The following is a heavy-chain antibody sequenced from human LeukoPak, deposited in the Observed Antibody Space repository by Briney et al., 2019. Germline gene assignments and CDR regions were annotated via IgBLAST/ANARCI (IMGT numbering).Heavy chain of an antibody. CDR1: GASIRNYY. J-gene: IGHJ4*02. D-gene: IGHD4-17*01. Sequence: IPSETLSLTCTVPGASIRNYYWSWIRRPAGKGLEWIGRIYSSGSTNYNPSLKSRVTISVDTSKNQFSLKLSSVTAADTAVYYCAREDPRHDYGAIGYWGQGTLVTVSS. V-gene: IGHV4-4*07. CDR2: IYSSGST. CDR3: AREDPRHDYGAIGY.